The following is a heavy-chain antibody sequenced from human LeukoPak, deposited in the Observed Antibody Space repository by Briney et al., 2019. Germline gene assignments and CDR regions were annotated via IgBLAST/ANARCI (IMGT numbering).Heavy chain of an antibody. Sequence: ASVKVSCKASGYTFTGYYMHWVRQAPGQGLEWMGCINPNSGGTNYAQKFQGRVTMTRDTSISTAHMELSRLRSDDTAVYYCARDGPAAIRKALDPNSTFDYWGQGTLVTVSS. CDR2: INPNSGGT. CDR1: GYTFTGYY. V-gene: IGHV1-2*02. J-gene: IGHJ4*02. D-gene: IGHD2-2*01. CDR3: ARDGPAAIRKALDPNSTFDY.